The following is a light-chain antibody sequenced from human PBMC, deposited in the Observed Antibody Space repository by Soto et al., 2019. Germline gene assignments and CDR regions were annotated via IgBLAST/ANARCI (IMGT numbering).Light chain of an antibody. CDR3: MQAVQTPLT. Sequence: DLVLTQSPLSLPVTPGEPASISCRSSQSLLHSNGYQYLDWYLQKPGQSPQLLIYFGSNRASGVPDRFSGSGSGTDFTLKISRVEAEDVGVYYCMQAVQTPLTFGGGTKVEIK. J-gene: IGKJ4*01. V-gene: IGKV2-28*01. CDR2: FGS. CDR1: QSLLHSNGYQY.